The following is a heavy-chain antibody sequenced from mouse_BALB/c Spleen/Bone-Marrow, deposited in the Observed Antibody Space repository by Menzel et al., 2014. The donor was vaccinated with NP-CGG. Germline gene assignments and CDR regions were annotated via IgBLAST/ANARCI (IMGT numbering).Heavy chain of an antibody. J-gene: IGHJ2*01. CDR1: GYTFTSYY. V-gene: IGHV1S56*01. CDR2: IYPGDGST. CDR3: ARSQGNYFDY. Sequence: QVQLQQSGPELVKPGASAKMSCKASGYTFTSYYIHWVKQRPGQGLEWIGWIYPGDGSTKYNEKFKGKTTLTADKSSSTAYMLLSSLTSEDSAIYFCARSQGNYFDYWGQGTTLTVSS.